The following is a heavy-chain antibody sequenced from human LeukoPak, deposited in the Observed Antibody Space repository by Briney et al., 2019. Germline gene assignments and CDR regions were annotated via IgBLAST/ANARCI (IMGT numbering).Heavy chain of an antibody. Sequence: PGGSLRLSCAGSGFTFGGYGMHWFRQAPGKGLEWVGRIKSKTDGGTTDYAAPVKGRFTISRDDSKNTLYLQMNSLKTEDTAVYYCTTKTYYYDSSGYSFDYWGQGTLVTVSS. CDR2: IKSKTDGGTT. CDR1: GFTFGGYG. CDR3: TTKTYYYDSSGYSFDY. J-gene: IGHJ4*02. D-gene: IGHD3-22*01. V-gene: IGHV3-15*01.